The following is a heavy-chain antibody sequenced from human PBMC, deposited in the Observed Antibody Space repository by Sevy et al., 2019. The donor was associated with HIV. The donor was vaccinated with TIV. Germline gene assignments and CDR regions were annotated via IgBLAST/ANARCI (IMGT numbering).Heavy chain of an antibody. J-gene: IGHJ6*02. CDR1: GGSFSGYY. V-gene: IGHV4-34*01. Sequence: SETLSLTCAVYGGSFSGYYGSWIRQPPGKGLEWIGEINHSGSTNYNPSLKSRVTISVDTSKNQFSLKLSSVTAADTAVYYCAGNQYYYDSSGYYPYGGHYGMDVWGQGTTVTVSS. CDR3: AGNQYYYDSSGYYPYGGHYGMDV. D-gene: IGHD3-22*01. CDR2: INHSGST.